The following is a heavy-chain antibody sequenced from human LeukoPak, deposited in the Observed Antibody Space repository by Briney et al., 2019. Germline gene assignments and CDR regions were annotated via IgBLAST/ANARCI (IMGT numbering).Heavy chain of an antibody. Sequence: GGSLRLSCAASGFTFSIHWMHWVRQAPGKGLVWVSRISSDASSTSYADSVKGRFTISRDNAENTLFLQMNSLTAEDTAVYYCARARGYYYDSFDYWGQGTLVTISS. J-gene: IGHJ4*02. CDR3: ARARGYYYDSFDY. CDR2: ISSDASST. CDR1: GFTFSIHW. D-gene: IGHD3-22*01. V-gene: IGHV3-74*01.